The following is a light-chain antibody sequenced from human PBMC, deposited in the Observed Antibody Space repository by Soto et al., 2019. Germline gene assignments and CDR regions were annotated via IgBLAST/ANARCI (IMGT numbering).Light chain of an antibody. CDR2: GNT. Sequence: QSVLTQPPSVSGAPGQTVTISCTGSTSNIGAAYDVHWYQHLPGTAPKLLIYGNTTRPSGVPDRFSGSKSGTSASLAITGLQAEDDADYYCQSYDSSLSGSVFGGGTQLTVL. V-gene: IGLV1-40*01. CDR3: QSYDSSLSGSV. CDR1: TSNIGAAYD. J-gene: IGLJ3*02.